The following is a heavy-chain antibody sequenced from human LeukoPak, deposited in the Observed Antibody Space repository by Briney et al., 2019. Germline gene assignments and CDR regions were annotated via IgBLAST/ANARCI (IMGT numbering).Heavy chain of an antibody. CDR3: TTETLDAAAAWVPYDYYGMDV. D-gene: IGHD6-25*01. CDR2: IKSKTDGGTT. CDR1: VGSISSYY. V-gene: IGHV3-15*01. Sequence: PSETLSLTCTVSVGSISSYYWSWIRQPPGRGREWVCRIKSKTDGGTTDYAAPVKGRFTIARDDSNNTLYMQMNSLKPEDTAVYYCTTETLDAAAAWVPYDYYGMDVWGQGTTVTVSS. J-gene: IGHJ6*02.